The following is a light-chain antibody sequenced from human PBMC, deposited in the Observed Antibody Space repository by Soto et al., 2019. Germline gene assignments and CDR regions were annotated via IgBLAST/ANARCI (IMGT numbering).Light chain of an antibody. J-gene: IGLJ1*01. CDR2: DVS. CDR1: RSDVGGYNY. V-gene: IGLV2-14*03. CDR3: SSYSSSSTRV. Sequence: QSALTQPASVSGSPGQSITISCTGTRSDVGGYNYVSWYQQHPGKLPTLMIYDVSNRPSGVSNRFYGSKSGNTASLTISGLQAEDEADYFCSSYSSSSTRVFGTGTKVTVL.